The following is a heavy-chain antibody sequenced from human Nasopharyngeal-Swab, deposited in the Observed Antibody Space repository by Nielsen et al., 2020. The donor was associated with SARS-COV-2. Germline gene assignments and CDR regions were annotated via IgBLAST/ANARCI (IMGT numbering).Heavy chain of an antibody. Sequence: GGSLRLSCTASGFTFSSCQMNWVRQAPGKGLEWVSFISSRGTNIYYADSVRGRFTISRDNAKNSLYLQMNTLRAEDTAVYYCTREPDSYDTSGYYYPHFDSWGQGTLVTVSS. CDR1: GFTFSSCQ. CDR2: ISSRGTNI. J-gene: IGHJ4*02. CDR3: TREPDSYDTSGYYYPHFDS. V-gene: IGHV3-48*03. D-gene: IGHD3-22*01.